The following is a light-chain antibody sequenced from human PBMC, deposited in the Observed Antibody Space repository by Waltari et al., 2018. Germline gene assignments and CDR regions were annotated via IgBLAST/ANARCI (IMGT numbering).Light chain of an antibody. V-gene: IGKV3-20*01. Sequence: EIVLTQSPDSLSLSPGERAILSCRASQSLRSNYFAWYRQRPGQAPRLLIYGASKRATGSPDRFSGSGSGTDFTLTINRLEPEDFAVYYCQQFDVSQWSFGQGTKVELK. CDR1: QSLRSNY. J-gene: IGKJ1*01. CDR2: GAS. CDR3: QQFDVSQWS.